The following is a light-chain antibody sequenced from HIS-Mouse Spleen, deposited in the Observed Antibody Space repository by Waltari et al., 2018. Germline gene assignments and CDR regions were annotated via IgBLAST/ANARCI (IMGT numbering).Light chain of an antibody. CDR1: ALPKKY. J-gene: IGLJ2*01. V-gene: IGLV3-10*01. Sequence: SYELTQPPSVSVSPGQTARITSSGDALPKKYAYWYQQKSGQAPVLVIYEDSKRPSGIPERFSCSSSGTMATLTISGAQVEDEADYYCYSTDSSGNHRVFGGGTKLTVL. CDR2: EDS. CDR3: YSTDSSGNHRV.